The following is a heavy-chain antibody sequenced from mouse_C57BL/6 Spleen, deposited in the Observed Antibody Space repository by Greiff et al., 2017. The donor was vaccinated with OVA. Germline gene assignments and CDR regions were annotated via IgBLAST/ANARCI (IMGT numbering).Heavy chain of an antibody. CDR2: IHPNSGST. V-gene: IGHV1-64*01. D-gene: IGHD2-1*01. CDR3: AREGVYYGARFAY. CDR1: GYTFTSYW. Sequence: VQLQQPGAELVKPGASVKLSCKASGYTFTSYWMHWVKQRPGQGLEWIGMIHPNSGSTNYNEKFKSKATLTVDKSSSTAYMQLSSLTSEDAAVYYCAREGVYYGARFAYWGQGTLVTVSA. J-gene: IGHJ3*01.